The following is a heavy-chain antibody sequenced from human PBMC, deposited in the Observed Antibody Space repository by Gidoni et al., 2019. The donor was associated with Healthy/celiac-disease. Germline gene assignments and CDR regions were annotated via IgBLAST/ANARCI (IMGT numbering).Heavy chain of an antibody. CDR1: GGSISSSSYY. D-gene: IGHD3-10*01. Sequence: QLQLQESGPGLVKPSETLSLTCTVSGGSISSSSYYWGWIRQPPGKGLEWIGSIYYSGSTYYNPSLKSRVTISVDTSKNQFSLKLSSVTAADTAVYYCARDLSIRGGTVLYYYYGMDVWGQGTTVTVSS. V-gene: IGHV4-39*07. CDR2: IYYSGST. J-gene: IGHJ6*02. CDR3: ARDLSIRGGTVLYYYYGMDV.